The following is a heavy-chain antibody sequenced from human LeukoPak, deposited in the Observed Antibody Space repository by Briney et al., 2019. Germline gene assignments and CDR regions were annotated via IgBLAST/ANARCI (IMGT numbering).Heavy chain of an antibody. CDR3: ASSVWFGEAALGY. CDR2: IYTSGST. CDR1: GGSISNYY. Sequence: TSETLSLTCTVSGGSISNYYWSWIRQPAGKGLEWIGRIYTSGSTNYNPSLKSRVTMSVDTSKKQFSLKLSSVTAADTAVYYCASSVWFGEAALGYWGQGTLVTVSS. J-gene: IGHJ4*02. D-gene: IGHD3-10*01. V-gene: IGHV4-4*07.